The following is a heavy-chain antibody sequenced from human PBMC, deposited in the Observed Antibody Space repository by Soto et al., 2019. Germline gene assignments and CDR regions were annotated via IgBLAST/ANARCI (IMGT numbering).Heavy chain of an antibody. Sequence: GPTLVNPTQTLTLTCTFSGFSLSTSGVGVGWIRQPPGKALEWLALIYWNDDKRYSPSLKSRLTITKDTSKNQVVLTMTNMDPVDTATYYCAHSPLRIAAAGLNWFDPWGQGTLVTVSS. CDR1: GFSLSTSGVG. J-gene: IGHJ5*02. V-gene: IGHV2-5*01. CDR2: IYWNDDK. CDR3: AHSPLRIAAAGLNWFDP. D-gene: IGHD6-13*01.